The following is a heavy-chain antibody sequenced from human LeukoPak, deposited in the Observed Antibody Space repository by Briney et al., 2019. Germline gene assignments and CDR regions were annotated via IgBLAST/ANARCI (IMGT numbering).Heavy chain of an antibody. CDR3: ARTYSSSWYRHYYMDV. CDR2: IYYSGST. J-gene: IGHJ6*03. CDR1: GGSISSGDYY. D-gene: IGHD6-13*01. Sequence: TLSLTCTVSGGSISSGDYYWSWIRQPPGKGLEWIGYIYYSGSTYYNPSLKSRVTISVDTSKNQSSLKLSSVTAADTAVYYCARTYSSSWYRHYYMDVWGKGTTVTVSS. V-gene: IGHV4-30-4*08.